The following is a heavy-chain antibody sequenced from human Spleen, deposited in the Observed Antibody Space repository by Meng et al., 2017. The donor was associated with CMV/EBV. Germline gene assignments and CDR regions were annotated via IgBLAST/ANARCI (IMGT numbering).Heavy chain of an antibody. V-gene: IGHV2-5*02. Sequence: GVGVGWLRQSRWKAVERLALIYWADDERNSTSLKSRRTVAAHPSKRQVVLTMTNMEPVDTATYYCAHSHCAGACFSSWFDPWGQGTLVAVSS. CDR2: IYWADDE. J-gene: IGHJ5*02. CDR3: AHSHCAGACFSSWFDP. CDR1: GVG. D-gene: IGHD2-21*02.